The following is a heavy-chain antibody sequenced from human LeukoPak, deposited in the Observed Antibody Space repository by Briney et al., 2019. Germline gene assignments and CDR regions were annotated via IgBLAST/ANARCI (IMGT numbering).Heavy chain of an antibody. V-gene: IGHV3-48*03. CDR3: ARLLDISDH. CDR1: GFTFSTYE. J-gene: IGHJ4*02. CDR2: ITGSGSTK. Sequence: GGSLRLSCAASGFTFSTYEMNWVRQAPGKGLEWLSYITGSGSTKYYADSVRGRFTISRDNSKNSLYLQINSLRAEDTAIYYCARLLDISDHWGQGTLVTVSS. D-gene: IGHD3-22*01.